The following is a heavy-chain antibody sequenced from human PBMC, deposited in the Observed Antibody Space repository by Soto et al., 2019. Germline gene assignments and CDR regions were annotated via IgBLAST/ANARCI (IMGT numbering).Heavy chain of an antibody. J-gene: IGHJ6*02. CDR3: ARRDVDTAMDPYYYYGMDV. CDR2: IIPIFGTA. D-gene: IGHD5-18*01. V-gene: IGHV1-69*12. CDR1: GGTFSSYA. Sequence: QVQLVQSGAEVKKPGSSVKVSCKASGGTFSSYAISWVRQAPGQGLEWMGGIIPIFGTANYAQKFQGRVTITADESTSTAYMELSSLRSEDTAVYYCARRDVDTAMDPYYYYGMDVWGQGTTVTVSS.